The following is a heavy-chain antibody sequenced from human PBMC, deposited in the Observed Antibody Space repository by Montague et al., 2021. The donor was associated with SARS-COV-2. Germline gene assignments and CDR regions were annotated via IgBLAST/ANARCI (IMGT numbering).Heavy chain of an antibody. Sequence: SETLSLTCTVSGGSIRRYSWTWIRQPPGKGLEWIGYIYNSGSTNYSPSLTSRVTISVDTSKNQFSLKLSSVAAADTAVYYCARVGRGSSWYEVAFDIWGQGTMVTVSS. V-gene: IGHV4-59*01. D-gene: IGHD6-13*01. CDR2: IYNSGST. CDR1: GGSIRRYS. J-gene: IGHJ3*02. CDR3: ARVGRGSSWYEVAFDI.